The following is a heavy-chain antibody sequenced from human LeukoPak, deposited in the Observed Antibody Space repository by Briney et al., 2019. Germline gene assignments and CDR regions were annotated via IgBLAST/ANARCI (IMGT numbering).Heavy chain of an antibody. D-gene: IGHD3-22*01. J-gene: IGHJ4*02. Sequence: PGGSLRLSCAASVLTVSSNCMSWVRQAPGKGLEWVSFIYSDGNTYYADSVKGRFTISRDNSKNTVHLQMNSLRAEDTAMYYCARRAGDYSHPYDYWGQGTLVTVSS. CDR2: IYSDGNT. CDR1: VLTVSSNC. CDR3: ARRAGDYSHPYDY. V-gene: IGHV3-53*01.